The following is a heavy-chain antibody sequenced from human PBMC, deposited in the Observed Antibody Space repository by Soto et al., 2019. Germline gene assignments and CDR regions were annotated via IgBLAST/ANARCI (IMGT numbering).Heavy chain of an antibody. V-gene: IGHV1-69*01. D-gene: IGHD3-16*02. Sequence: QVQLVQSGAEVKKPGSSVKVSCKASGGTFSSYAISWVRQAPGQGLEWMGGIIPIFGTANYAQKFQGRVTITADASTRTAYMELSSLRSEDTAVYYCARALITFGGVIVTYYYGMDVWGQGTLVTVSS. CDR1: GGTFSSYA. CDR2: IIPIFGTA. J-gene: IGHJ6*02. CDR3: ARALITFGGVIVTYYYGMDV.